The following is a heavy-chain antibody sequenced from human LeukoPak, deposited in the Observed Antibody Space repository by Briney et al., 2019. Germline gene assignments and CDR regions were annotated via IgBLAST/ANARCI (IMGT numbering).Heavy chain of an antibody. J-gene: IGHJ5*02. Sequence: GGSLRLSCAASGFTFSNAWMSWVRQAPGKGLEWVGRIKSKTDGGTTDYAAPVKGRFTISRDDSKNTLYLQMNSLKTGDTAVYYCTTEVYDILTGYYPPSFWFDPWGQGTLVTVSS. D-gene: IGHD3-9*01. CDR1: GFTFSNAW. CDR2: IKSKTDGGTT. V-gene: IGHV3-15*01. CDR3: TTEVYDILTGYYPPSFWFDP.